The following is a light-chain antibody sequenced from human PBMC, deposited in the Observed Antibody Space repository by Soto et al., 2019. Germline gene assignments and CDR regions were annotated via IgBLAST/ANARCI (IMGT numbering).Light chain of an antibody. CDR2: EGS. CDR1: SIDVGNYNL. V-gene: IGLV2-23*01. J-gene: IGLJ1*01. Sequence: QSALTQPASVSGSPGQSIAISCTGTSIDVGNYNLVSWYQQHPGKAPKLMIYEGSKRPSGVSNRFSGSKSGNTASLTISGLQAEDEADYYCCSYAGSRLYVLGTGTKLTVL. CDR3: CSYAGSRLYV.